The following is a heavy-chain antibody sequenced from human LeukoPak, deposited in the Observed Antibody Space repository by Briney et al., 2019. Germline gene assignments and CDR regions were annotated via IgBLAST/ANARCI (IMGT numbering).Heavy chain of an antibody. CDR2: FNPEDGEK. J-gene: IGHJ4*02. Sequence: ASVKVSCKVSGYTLTELSIHWVRQAPGKGLEWMGGFNPEDGEKIYVQKFQGRVTMTEDTSIDTAYMELSSLRSEDTAMYYCATDPVGYCSSDSCYSVDYRGQGTLVTVSS. D-gene: IGHD2-15*01. CDR3: ATDPVGYCSSDSCYSVDY. CDR1: GYTLTELS. V-gene: IGHV1-24*01.